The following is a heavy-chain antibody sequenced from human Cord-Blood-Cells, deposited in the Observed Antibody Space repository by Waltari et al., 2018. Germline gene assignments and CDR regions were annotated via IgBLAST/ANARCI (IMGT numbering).Heavy chain of an antibody. CDR1: GGTFSSYA. Sequence: QVQLVQSGAEVKKPGSSVKVSCKASGGTFSSYAISWVRPAPGQGLEWMGRIIPILGIANYAQKFHGRVTITADTSTSTAYRERSGLRSEDTAVYYGAGGIHGGPIYFDYWGQGTLVTVSS. CDR2: IIPILGIA. V-gene: IGHV1-69*09. D-gene: IGHD2-15*01. J-gene: IGHJ4*02. CDR3: AGGIHGGPIYFDY.